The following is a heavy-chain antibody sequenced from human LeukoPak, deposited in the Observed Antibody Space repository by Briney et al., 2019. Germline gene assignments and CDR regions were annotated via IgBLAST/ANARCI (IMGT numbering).Heavy chain of an antibody. CDR1: GFTVSSNY. CDR2: IYSGGST. V-gene: IGHV3-66*01. Sequence: PGGSLRLSCAASGFTVSSNYMSWVRQAPGKGLEWASVIYSGGSTYYADSVKGRFTISRDNSKNTLYLQMNSLRAEDTAVYYCARDIPYCSGGSCYSRSAFDIWGQGTMVTVSS. J-gene: IGHJ3*02. CDR3: ARDIPYCSGGSCYSRSAFDI. D-gene: IGHD2-15*01.